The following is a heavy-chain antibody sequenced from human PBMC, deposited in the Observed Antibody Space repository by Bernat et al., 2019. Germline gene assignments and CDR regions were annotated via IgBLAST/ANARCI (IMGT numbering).Heavy chain of an antibody. CDR1: GFTFSNYG. CDR2: IWYDGSKK. J-gene: IGHJ6*03. D-gene: IGHD3-9*01. V-gene: IGHV3-33*01. CDR3: ARTYYDVLTGRDYYYYMDV. Sequence: QVQLVESGGGVVQPGRSLRLSCAASGFTFSNYGMHWVRQAPGKGLEWVAVIWYDGSKKYYGDSVKGRFTISRDNSKNTLYLQMNSLRAEDTAVYYCARTYYDVLTGRDYYYYMDVWGKGTTVTVSS.